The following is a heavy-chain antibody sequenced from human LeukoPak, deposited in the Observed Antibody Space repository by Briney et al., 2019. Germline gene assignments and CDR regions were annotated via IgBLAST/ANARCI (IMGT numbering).Heavy chain of an antibody. D-gene: IGHD3-3*01. CDR3: ARGGDFWSGSLLGY. J-gene: IGHJ4*02. CDR2: IYTSGST. CDR1: GGSISSGSYY. Sequence: PSETLSLTCTVSGGSISSGSYYWSWIRQPAGKGLEWIGRIYTSGSTNYNPSLKSRVTISVDTSKNQFSLKLSSVTAADTAVYYCARGGDFWSGSLLGYWGQGTLVTVSS. V-gene: IGHV4-61*02.